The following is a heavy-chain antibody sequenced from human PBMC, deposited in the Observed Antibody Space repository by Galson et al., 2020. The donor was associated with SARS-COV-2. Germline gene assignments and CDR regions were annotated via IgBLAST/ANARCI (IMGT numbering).Heavy chain of an antibody. CDR3: ARETDGYTSRWADY. CDR2: ISYDGTKR. D-gene: IGHD6-13*01. J-gene: IGHJ4*02. CDR1: GFTFSSSA. Sequence: GGSLRLSCRASGFTFSSSAMHWVRQAPGKGLEWVAIISYDGTKRYNLDSVKGRFTISRDNSKNTLYLQMDSLTTEDTAVYNCARETDGYTSRWADYWGQGTRVTVPS. V-gene: IGHV3-30*04.